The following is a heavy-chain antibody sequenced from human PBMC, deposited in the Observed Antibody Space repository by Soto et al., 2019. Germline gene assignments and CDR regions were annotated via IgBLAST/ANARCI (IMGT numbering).Heavy chain of an antibody. J-gene: IGHJ4*02. CDR2: ISWNSAYI. Sequence: PVGSLRLSCVASGFTFDDYAMHWVRQVPGKGLEWVSVISWNSAYIGYADSVKGRFTISRDNAKNSVSLQMNSLRTEDTALYYCASTYSGYEDFDYWGQGTLVTVSS. CDR1: GFTFDDYA. D-gene: IGHD5-12*01. CDR3: ASTYSGYEDFDY. V-gene: IGHV3-9*01.